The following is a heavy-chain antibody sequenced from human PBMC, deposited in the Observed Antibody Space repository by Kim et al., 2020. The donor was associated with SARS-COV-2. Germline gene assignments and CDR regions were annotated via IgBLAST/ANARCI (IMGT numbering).Heavy chain of an antibody. J-gene: IGHJ6*02. D-gene: IGHD2-21*01. Sequence: GGSLRLSCAASGFTFSRFGSHWVRQAPGKGLEWVAVISYDGNNRHYANSVKGRFTISRDNFKNTVYLQMNSLRTEDTAVYYCAKLLRGDGYRMYYYYYGMDVWGQGTTVTVSS. V-gene: IGHV3-30*18. CDR1: GFTFSRFG. CDR2: ISYDGNNR. CDR3: AKLLRGDGYRMYYYYYGMDV.